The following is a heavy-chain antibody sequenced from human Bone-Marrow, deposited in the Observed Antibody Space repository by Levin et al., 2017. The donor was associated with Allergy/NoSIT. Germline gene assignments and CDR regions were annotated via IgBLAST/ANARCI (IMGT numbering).Heavy chain of an antibody. Sequence: SVKVSCKASGGTFSSYAISWVRQAPGQGLEWMGGIIPMFGTPNYAQKFQGRVTITADESTSTVYMELSSLRSEDTAVYFCARVAIAAAVSRENYYGMDVWGQGTTVTVSS. CDR2: IIPMFGTP. CDR1: GGTFSSYA. J-gene: IGHJ6*02. CDR3: ARVAIAAAVSRENYYGMDV. V-gene: IGHV1-69*13. D-gene: IGHD6-13*01.